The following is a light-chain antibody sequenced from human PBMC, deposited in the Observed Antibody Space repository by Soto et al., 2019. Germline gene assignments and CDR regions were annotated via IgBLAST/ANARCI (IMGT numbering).Light chain of an antibody. CDR1: QSVSSY. CDR3: QHRSNWWT. CDR2: AAS. Sequence: EIVLTQSPATLSLSPGERATLSCRASQSVSSYLAWYQQKPGQAPRLLIYAASNRTTGIPARFSGSGSGTDFPLTISILEHEDSAVYYCQHRSNWWTFGQGTKVEIK. V-gene: IGKV3-11*01. J-gene: IGKJ1*01.